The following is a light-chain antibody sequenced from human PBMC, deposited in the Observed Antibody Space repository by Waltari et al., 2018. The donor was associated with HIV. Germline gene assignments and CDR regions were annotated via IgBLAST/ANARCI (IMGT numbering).Light chain of an antibody. CDR1: RSNVGNNY. J-gene: IGLJ3*02. CDR2: RNT. V-gene: IGLV1-47*01. Sequence: TISCSGTRSNVGNNYVYWYQHLPGTAPKLLIYRNTQRPSGVPDRFFGSKSGTSASLAISGLRSEDEADYYCSAWDDSLYSRVFGGGTKLTVL. CDR3: SAWDDSLYSRV.